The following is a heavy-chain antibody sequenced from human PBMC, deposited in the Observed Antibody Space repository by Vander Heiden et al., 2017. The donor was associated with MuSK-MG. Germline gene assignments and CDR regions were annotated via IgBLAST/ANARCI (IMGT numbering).Heavy chain of an antibody. D-gene: IGHD3-10*01. J-gene: IGHJ4*02. Sequence: QVQLQESGPGLVKPSETLSLTCAVSGYSISSGYYWGWIRQPPGKGLEWIGSIYHSGSTYYNPSLKSRVTISVDTSKNQFSLKLSSVTAADTAVYYCATYRLTGGGYFDYWGQGTLVTVSS. V-gene: IGHV4-38-2*01. CDR1: GYSISSGYY. CDR3: ATYRLTGGGYFDY. CDR2: IYHSGST.